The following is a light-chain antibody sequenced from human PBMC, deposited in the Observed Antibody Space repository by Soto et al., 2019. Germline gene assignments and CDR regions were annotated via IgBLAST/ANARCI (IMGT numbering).Light chain of an antibody. J-gene: IGKJ3*01. V-gene: IGKV3-15*01. CDR3: QQYNTWPPFA. CDR2: VAS. Sequence: IVMTQSPATLSVSPGERATLSCRASHSVGSNVAWYQQKPGQAPRLLIYVASTRATGIPARFSGSGSGTEFTITISSLQSEDFAMYFCQQYNTWPPFAFGPGTKVDIK. CDR1: HSVGSN.